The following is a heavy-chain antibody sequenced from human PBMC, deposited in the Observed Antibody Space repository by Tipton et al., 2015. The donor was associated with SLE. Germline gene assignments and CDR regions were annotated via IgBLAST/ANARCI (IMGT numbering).Heavy chain of an antibody. D-gene: IGHD4-11*01. V-gene: IGHV4-59*07. J-gene: IGHJ4*02. CDR3: ARWAGPTVNFDY. CDR1: GGSISSYY. CDR2: IYYSGST. Sequence: TLSLTCTVSGGSISSYYWSWIRQPPGKGLEWIGYIYYSGSTNYNPSLKSRVTISVDPSKNQFSLKLSSGTAADTAVYYCARWAGPTVNFDYWGQGTLVTVSS.